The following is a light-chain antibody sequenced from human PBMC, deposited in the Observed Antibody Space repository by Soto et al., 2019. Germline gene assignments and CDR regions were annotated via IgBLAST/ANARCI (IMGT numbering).Light chain of an antibody. Sequence: EVLMTQSPATLSVSPGERATLSCRASQSVLSNLAWYQQKPGQAPRLLIYGASTRATGLPARFSGSGSGTEFTLTISSLQSEDFAVYFGQQYNNWPQAFGQGTKLEIK. CDR1: QSVLSN. V-gene: IGKV3-15*01. J-gene: IGKJ2*01. CDR2: GAS. CDR3: QQYNNWPQA.